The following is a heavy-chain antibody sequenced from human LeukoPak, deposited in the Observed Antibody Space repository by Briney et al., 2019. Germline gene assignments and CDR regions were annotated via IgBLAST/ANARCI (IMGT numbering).Heavy chain of an antibody. CDR1: GFTLNTYW. CDR3: ARGKFGELSHFDY. Sequence: GGSLRLSCAASGFTLNTYWMHWVRRAPGEGLVWVSRINSGGSSISYAASVKGRFTISRDNAKNTLFLQMDSLRAEDTAVYYCARGKFGELSHFDYWGQGTLVTVSS. J-gene: IGHJ4*02. D-gene: IGHD3-10*01. V-gene: IGHV3-74*01. CDR2: INSGGSSI.